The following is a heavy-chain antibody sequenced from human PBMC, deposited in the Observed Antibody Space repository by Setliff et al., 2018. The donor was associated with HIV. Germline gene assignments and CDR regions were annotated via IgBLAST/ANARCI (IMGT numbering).Heavy chain of an antibody. V-gene: IGHV3-23*01. CDR2: IRGSGDTT. CDR1: GFMFTSYA. J-gene: IGHJ4*02. D-gene: IGHD6-13*01. CDR3: AREDSSWYGSLDY. Sequence: PGGSLRLSCAASGFMFTSYAMTWVRQAPGKGLEWVSTIRGSGDTTHYADFVKGRFTISRDNSENTLYLQMNSLRAEDMAVYCCAREDSSWYGSLDYWGQGTLVTVSS.